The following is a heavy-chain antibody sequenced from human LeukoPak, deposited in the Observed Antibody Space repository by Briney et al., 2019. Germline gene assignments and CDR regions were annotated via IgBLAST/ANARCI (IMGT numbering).Heavy chain of an antibody. D-gene: IGHD6-19*01. Sequence: GGSLRLSCAASGFTFSSYSMNWVRQAPGKGLEWVSSISSSSSYIYYADSVEGRFTISRDNAKNSLYLQMNSLRAEDTAVYYCASPVAGTSLTGYWGQGTLVTVSS. V-gene: IGHV3-21*01. CDR3: ASPVAGTSLTGY. J-gene: IGHJ4*02. CDR2: ISSSSSYI. CDR1: GFTFSSYS.